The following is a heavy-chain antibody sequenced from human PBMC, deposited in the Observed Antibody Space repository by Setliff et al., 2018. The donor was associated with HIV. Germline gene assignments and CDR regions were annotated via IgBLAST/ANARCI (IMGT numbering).Heavy chain of an antibody. V-gene: IGHV4-34*01. D-gene: IGHD2-8*02. Sequence: KTSETLSLTCAVYGGSFSGYYWCWIRQPPGKGLEWIGEINHSGSTNYNPSLKSRVTISVDTSKNQFSLKLNSVTAADTAVYYCTVYNTGSSKDHYWGQGTPVTVSS. J-gene: IGHJ4*02. CDR3: TVYNTGSSKDHY. CDR1: GGSFSGYY. CDR2: INHSGST.